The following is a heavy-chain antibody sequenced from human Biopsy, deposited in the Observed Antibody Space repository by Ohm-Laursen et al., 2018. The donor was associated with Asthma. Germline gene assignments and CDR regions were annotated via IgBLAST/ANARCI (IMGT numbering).Heavy chain of an antibody. J-gene: IGHJ4*02. CDR2: IYSGGTS. CDR3: SREEPTSGWYQGSILR. V-gene: IGHV3-53*05. Sequence: SLRLSCSASGFTVSRDHMFWVRKAPGKGLERVSVIYSGGTSHTADSVRGRFTISRDFSKNTLHLQMHSLRAEDTAVYYCSREEPTSGWYQGSILRWGQGTLVTVSS. D-gene: IGHD6-19*01. CDR1: GFTVSRDH.